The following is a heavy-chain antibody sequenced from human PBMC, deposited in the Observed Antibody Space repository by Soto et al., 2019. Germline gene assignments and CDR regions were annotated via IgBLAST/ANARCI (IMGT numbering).Heavy chain of an antibody. D-gene: IGHD3-16*02. J-gene: IGHJ4*02. V-gene: IGHV3-23*01. CDR2: ISGSGGST. Sequence: EGSLRLSCAASGFTFSSYAMSWVRQAPGKGLEWVSAISGSGGSTYYADSVKGRFTISRDNSKNMLYLQMNSLRAEDTAVYYCALPRGFYVWGSYRSQFDYWGQGTLVTVSS. CDR1: GFTFSSYA. CDR3: ALPRGFYVWGSYRSQFDY.